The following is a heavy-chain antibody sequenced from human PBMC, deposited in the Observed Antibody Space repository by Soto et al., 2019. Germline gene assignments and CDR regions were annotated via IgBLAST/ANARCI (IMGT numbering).Heavy chain of an antibody. V-gene: IGHV1-3*01. D-gene: IGHD6-13*01. J-gene: IGHJ4*02. Sequence: QVQLVQYGAEVKRPGASVKVSCKASGYTFTSYAMHWVRQAPGQRLEWMGWINAGNGNTKYSQKFQGRVTITRDTSASTAYMELSSLRSEDTAVYYCARGWDIAAAGTDYWGQGTLVTVSS. CDR2: INAGNGNT. CDR3: ARGWDIAAAGTDY. CDR1: GYTFTSYA.